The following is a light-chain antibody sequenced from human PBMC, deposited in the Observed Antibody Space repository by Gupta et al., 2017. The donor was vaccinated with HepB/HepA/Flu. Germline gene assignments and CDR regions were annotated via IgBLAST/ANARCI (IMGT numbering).Light chain of an antibody. V-gene: IGLV3-25*03. J-gene: IGLJ3*02. CDR1: ALPKQY. CDR3: QSADSSGTWV. CDR2: NHN. Sequence: SFELTQPPSVSVSPGQTARITCSGDALPKQYACWYQQKPGQAPVLVINNHNERPSGIPERLSGSISGTTVTLTISGVQAEDEADYYCQSADSSGTWVFGGGTKLTVL.